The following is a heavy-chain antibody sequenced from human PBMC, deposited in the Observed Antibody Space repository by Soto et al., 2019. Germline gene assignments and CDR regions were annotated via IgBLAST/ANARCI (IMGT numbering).Heavy chain of an antibody. V-gene: IGHV3-49*03. D-gene: IGHD5-12*01. J-gene: IGHJ3*02. CDR1: GFTFGDYA. CDR2: IRSKAYGGTT. Sequence: PGGSLRLSCTASGFTFGDYAMSWFRQAPGKGLEWVGFIRSKAYGGTTEYAASVKGRFTISRDDSKSIAYLQMNSLKTEDTAVYYCTRDPIVATKAYAFDIWGQGTMVTVSS. CDR3: TRDPIVATKAYAFDI.